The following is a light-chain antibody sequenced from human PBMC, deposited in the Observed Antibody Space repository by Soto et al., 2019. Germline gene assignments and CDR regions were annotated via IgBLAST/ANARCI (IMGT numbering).Light chain of an antibody. CDR1: SGHSSYA. J-gene: IGLJ3*02. CDR2: LNSDGSH. V-gene: IGLV4-69*01. Sequence: QSVLTQSPSASASLGASVKLTCTLSSGHSSYAIAWHQQQPEKGPRYLMKLNSDGSHSKGDGIPDRFSGSSSGAERYLTISSLQFEDEADYSCQTWGTGIQVFGGGTKLTVL. CDR3: QTWGTGIQV.